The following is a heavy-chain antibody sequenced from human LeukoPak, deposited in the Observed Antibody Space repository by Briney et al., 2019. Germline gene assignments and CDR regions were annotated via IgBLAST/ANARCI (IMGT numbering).Heavy chain of an antibody. V-gene: IGHV4-4*07. CDR2: IYTSGST. Sequence: SETLSLTCTISSGSISTSYWSWVRQPPGQGLEWIGRIYTSGSTNYNPSLKSRVTMSIDTSKNRFSLKLNSVTAADTAVYYCARDRRAGRSYYFDYWGQGTLVTVSS. J-gene: IGHJ4*02. D-gene: IGHD6-19*01. CDR1: SGSISTSY. CDR3: ARDRRAGRSYYFDY.